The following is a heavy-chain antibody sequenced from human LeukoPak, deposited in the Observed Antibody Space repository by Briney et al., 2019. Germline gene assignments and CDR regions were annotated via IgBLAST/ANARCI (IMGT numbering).Heavy chain of an antibody. CDR2: ISGSGGST. J-gene: IGHJ4*02. CDR1: GFTFSSYA. CDR3: AKEDYYGSGSPIGIFDY. Sequence: GGSLRLSCAASGFTFSSYAMSWVRQAPGKGLEWVSAISGSGGSTYYADSVKGRFTISRDNSKNTLYLQMNSLRAEDTAVYYCAKEDYYGSGSPIGIFDYWGQGTLVTVSS. V-gene: IGHV3-23*01. D-gene: IGHD3-10*01.